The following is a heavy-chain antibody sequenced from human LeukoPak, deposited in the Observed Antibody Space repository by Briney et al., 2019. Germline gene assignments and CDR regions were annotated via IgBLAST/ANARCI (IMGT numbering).Heavy chain of an antibody. CDR3: ARETYCGGDCYSLINWFDP. V-gene: IGHV4-4*07. CDR1: GGSISSYY. D-gene: IGHD2-21*02. Sequence: SETLSLTCTVSGGSISSYYWGWLRQPAGKGLEWIGRIYTSGSTNYTPSLKSRVTMSVDTSKKQFSLKLSSVTAADTAVYYCARETYCGGDCYSLINWFDPWGQGTLVTVSS. J-gene: IGHJ5*02. CDR2: IYTSGST.